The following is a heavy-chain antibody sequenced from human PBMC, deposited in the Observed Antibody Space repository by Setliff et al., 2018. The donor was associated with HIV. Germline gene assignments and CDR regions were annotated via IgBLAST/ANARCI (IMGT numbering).Heavy chain of an antibody. Sequence: ASVKVSCKASGYSLTKYALHWVRQAPGQRLEWMGWINANKGNTKYSQKFQGRVTITWDTSASTAYMELSSLRSEDTAVYYCARGKGSSGYYYYYGMDVWGQGTTVTVSS. D-gene: IGHD3-10*01. J-gene: IGHJ6*02. CDR1: GYSLTKYA. CDR2: INANKGNT. CDR3: ARGKGSSGYYYYYGMDV. V-gene: IGHV1-3*01.